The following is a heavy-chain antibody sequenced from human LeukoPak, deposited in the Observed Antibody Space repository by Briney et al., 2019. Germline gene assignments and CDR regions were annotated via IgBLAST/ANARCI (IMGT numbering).Heavy chain of an antibody. CDR2: ISWNSGSI. CDR3: AKADSNSNAFDI. Sequence: GGSLRLSCAASGFTFDDYAMHWVRQAPGKGLEWVSGISWNSGSIGYADSVKGRFTISRDNAKNSLYLQMNSLRAEDMALYYCAKADSNSNAFDIWGQGTMVTVSS. J-gene: IGHJ3*02. CDR1: GFTFDDYA. D-gene: IGHD3-22*01. V-gene: IGHV3-9*03.